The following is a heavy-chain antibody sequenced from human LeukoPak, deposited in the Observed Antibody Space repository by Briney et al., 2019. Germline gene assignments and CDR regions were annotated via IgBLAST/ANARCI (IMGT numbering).Heavy chain of an antibody. CDR3: ARESAVEQWLASFDY. Sequence: PGGSLRLSCAASGFTFSSYSMNWVRQAPGKGLEWVSSISSSSSYICYADSVKGRFTISRDNAKNSLYLQMNSLRAEDTAVYFCARESAVEQWLASFDYWGQGTLVTVSS. V-gene: IGHV3-21*01. CDR2: ISSSSSYI. CDR1: GFTFSSYS. D-gene: IGHD6-19*01. J-gene: IGHJ4*02.